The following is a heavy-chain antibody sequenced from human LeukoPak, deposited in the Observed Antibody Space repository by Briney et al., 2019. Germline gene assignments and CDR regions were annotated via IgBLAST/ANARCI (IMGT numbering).Heavy chain of an antibody. V-gene: IGHV3-30-3*01. CDR3: ARDGRAQWLRYSTPFYFDY. Sequence: SGGSLRLSCAASVFTFSSYSMHWVRQAPGKGLEWVAVISYDGSNKYYADSVKGRFTISRDNSKNTLYLQMNSLRAEDTAVYYCARDGRAQWLRYSTPFYFDYWGQGTLVTVSS. CDR1: VFTFSSYS. CDR2: ISYDGSNK. D-gene: IGHD5-12*01. J-gene: IGHJ4*02.